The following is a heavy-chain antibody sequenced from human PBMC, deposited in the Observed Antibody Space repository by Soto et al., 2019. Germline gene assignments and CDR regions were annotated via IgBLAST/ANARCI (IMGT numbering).Heavy chain of an antibody. J-gene: IGHJ4*02. D-gene: IGHD3-9*01. CDR3: GGVYGTYYDALTGLWGGHFDS. CDR1: GYSFSNNY. Sequence: QVQLVQSGAEEKQPGASVKVSCKASGYSFSNNYVVWVRQAPGQGLEWMGVINPAGGSTTYAQKCQYRFTMTRDTYPSTVYIELTSLISADTAVFDCGGVYGTYYDALTGLWGGHFDSWGQGTQVTVSS. CDR2: INPAGGST. V-gene: IGHV1-46*03.